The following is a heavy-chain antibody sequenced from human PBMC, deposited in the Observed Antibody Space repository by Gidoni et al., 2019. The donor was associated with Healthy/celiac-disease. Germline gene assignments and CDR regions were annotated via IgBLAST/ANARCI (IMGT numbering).Heavy chain of an antibody. CDR3: ARSPEGPPYYYYGMDV. CDR2: IFSNDEK. CDR1: GFSLSNARMG. Sequence: QVTLKESGPVLVKPTETLTLTCTVSGFSLSNARMGVSWIRQPPGKALEWLAHIFSNDEKSYSTSLKSRLTISKDTSKSQVVLTMTNMDPVDTATYYCARSPEGPPYYYYGMDVWGQGTTVTVSS. V-gene: IGHV2-26*01. J-gene: IGHJ6*02.